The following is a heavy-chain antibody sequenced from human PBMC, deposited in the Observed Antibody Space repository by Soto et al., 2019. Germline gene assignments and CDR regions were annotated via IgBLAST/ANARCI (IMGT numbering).Heavy chain of an antibody. V-gene: IGHV3-66*01. CDR1: GLTVSSNS. CDR3: AREPSYAFDL. Sequence: EVQLVESGGGLVQPGGSLRLSCAAAGLTVSSNSMSWVRQAPGKGLEWVSVIYSGGTTYYADSVKGRFTISRDNSKNTLYLQMNSLRAEDTAVYYCAREPSYAFDLWGQGTMVTVSS. CDR2: IYSGGTT. J-gene: IGHJ3*01.